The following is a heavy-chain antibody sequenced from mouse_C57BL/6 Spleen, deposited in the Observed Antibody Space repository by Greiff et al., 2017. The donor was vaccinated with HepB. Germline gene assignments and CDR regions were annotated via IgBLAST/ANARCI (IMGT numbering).Heavy chain of an antibody. D-gene: IGHD4-1*01. CDR3: TRDRRTGTRGYFDY. V-gene: IGHV5-9-1*02. CDR1: GFTFSSNA. Sequence: EVHLVESGEGLVKPGGSLKLSCAASGFTFSSNAMSWVRQTPEKRLEWVAYISSGGDYIYYADTVKGRFTISRDNARNTLYLQMSSLKSEDTAMYYCTRDRRTGTRGYFDYWGQGTTLTVSS. J-gene: IGHJ2*01. CDR2: ISSGGDYI.